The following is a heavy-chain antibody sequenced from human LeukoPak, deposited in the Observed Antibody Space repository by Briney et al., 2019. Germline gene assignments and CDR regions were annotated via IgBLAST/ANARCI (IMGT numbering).Heavy chain of an antibody. J-gene: IGHJ3*02. V-gene: IGHV1-69*13. CDR2: IIPIFGTA. CDR3: ARDGRAYYYDSSGYYQRAFDI. D-gene: IGHD3-22*01. Sequence: GASVKVSCKASGGTFSSYAISWARQAPGQGLEWMGGIIPIFGTANYAQKFQGRVTITADESTSTAYMELSSLRSEDTAVYYCARDGRAYYYDSSGYYQRAFDIWGQGTMVTVSS. CDR1: GGTFSSYA.